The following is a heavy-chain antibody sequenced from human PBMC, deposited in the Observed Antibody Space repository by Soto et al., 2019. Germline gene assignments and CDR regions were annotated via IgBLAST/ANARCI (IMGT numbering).Heavy chain of an antibody. V-gene: IGHV3-21*06. D-gene: IGHD6-19*01. CDR1: VCTFRVYS. Sequence: LLRSXVFSVCTFRVYSMSWFLQGPVRGLEWVASISSRSTNIDYADSVKGRFTIYRDNAKNLVSLQMRSLRGEDAALYYCEKFTEKGYSSIWYYFDYWGQGTPVTVSS. CDR2: ISSRSTNI. J-gene: IGHJ4*02. CDR3: EKFTEKGYSSIWYYFDY.